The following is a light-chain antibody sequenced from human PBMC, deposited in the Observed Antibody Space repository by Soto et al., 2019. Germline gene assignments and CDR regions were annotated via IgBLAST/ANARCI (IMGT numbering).Light chain of an antibody. CDR3: ISYTDRQSYL. CDR1: SSDVGSYHH. J-gene: IGLJ1*01. CDR2: AVS. Sequence: QSALTQPASVSGSPGQSIALSCSGTSSDVGSYHHVAWYQQFPGKSPKLMIYAVSDRPPGVSDRCSGSKSGITASLTISGLQTEDEADYYCISYTDRQSYLFGTGTKVTVL. V-gene: IGLV2-14*03.